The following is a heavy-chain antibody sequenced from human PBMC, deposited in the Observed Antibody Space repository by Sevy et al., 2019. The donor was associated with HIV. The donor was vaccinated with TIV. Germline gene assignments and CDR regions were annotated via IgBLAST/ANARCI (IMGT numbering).Heavy chain of an antibody. CDR3: ARGGYSGYDSANYYYYYYMDV. CDR2: INWNGGST. Sequence: GGSLRLSCAASGFTFDDYGMSWVRQAPGKGLEWVSGINWNGGSTGYADSVKGRFTISRDNAKNSLYLQMNSLRAEDTALYYCARGGYSGYDSANYYYYYYMDVWGKGTAVTVSS. CDR1: GFTFDDYG. J-gene: IGHJ6*03. D-gene: IGHD5-12*01. V-gene: IGHV3-20*04.